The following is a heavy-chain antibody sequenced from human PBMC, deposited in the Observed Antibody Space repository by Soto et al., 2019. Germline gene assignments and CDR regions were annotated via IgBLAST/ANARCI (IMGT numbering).Heavy chain of an antibody. CDR2: IYYSGST. CDR3: ARDPHRGFWELLFRNGMDV. D-gene: IGHD3-10*01. CDR1: GGSISSGGYY. J-gene: IGHJ6*02. Sequence: QVQLQESGPGLVKPSQTLSLTCTVSGGSISSGGYYWSWIRQHPGKGLEWIGYIYYSGSTYYNPSVKSRVTISGDTSKNQYSLNLSSLTAADTAVYYCARDPHRGFWELLFRNGMDVWGQGTTVTVSS. V-gene: IGHV4-31*03.